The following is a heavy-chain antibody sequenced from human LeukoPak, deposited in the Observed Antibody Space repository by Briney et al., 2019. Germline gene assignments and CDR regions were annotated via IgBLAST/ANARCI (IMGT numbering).Heavy chain of an antibody. CDR1: GGTFSSYA. J-gene: IGHJ4*02. V-gene: IGHV1-8*02. CDR3: ARVPRGYRPLDFDY. Sequence: ASVKVSCKASGGTFSSYAISWVRQATGQGLEWMGWMNPNSGNTGYAQKFQGRVTMTRNTSISTAYMELSSLRSEDTAVYYCARVPRGYRPLDFDYWGQGTLVTVSS. CDR2: MNPNSGNT. D-gene: IGHD3-16*02.